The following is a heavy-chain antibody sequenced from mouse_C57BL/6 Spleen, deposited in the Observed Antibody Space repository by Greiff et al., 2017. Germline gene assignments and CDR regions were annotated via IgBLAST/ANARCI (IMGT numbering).Heavy chain of an antibody. CDR3: ARWVLGLDY. CDR1: GYTFTSYW. CDR2: IHPNSGST. J-gene: IGHJ2*01. D-gene: IGHD4-1*01. Sequence: QVQLQQPGAELVKPGASVKLSCKASGYTFTSYWMHWVKQRPGQGLEWIGLIHPNSGSTNYNEKFKSKATVTVDKSSSTAYMQLSSLTSEDSAVYYCARWVLGLDYWGQGTTHTVSS. V-gene: IGHV1-64*01.